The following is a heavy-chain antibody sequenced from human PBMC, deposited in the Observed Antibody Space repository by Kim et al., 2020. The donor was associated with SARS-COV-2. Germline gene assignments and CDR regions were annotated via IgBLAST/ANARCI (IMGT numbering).Heavy chain of an antibody. CDR1: GFTFSSYG. Sequence: GGSLRLSCAASGFTFSSYGMHWVRQAPGKGLEWVAVIWYDGSNKYYADSVKGRFTISRDNSKNTLYLQMNSLRAEDTAVYYCARVGRPREKYSGYDRRSSGWYFDYWGQGTLVTVSS. J-gene: IGHJ4*02. CDR3: ARVGRPREKYSGYDRRSSGWYFDY. CDR2: IWYDGSNK. V-gene: IGHV3-33*01. D-gene: IGHD5-12*01.